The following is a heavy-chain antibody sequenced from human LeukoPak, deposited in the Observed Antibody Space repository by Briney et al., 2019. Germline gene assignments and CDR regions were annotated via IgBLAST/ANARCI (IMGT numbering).Heavy chain of an antibody. D-gene: IGHD3-22*01. CDR1: GYTFTGYY. Sequence: ASVKVSCKASGYTFTGYYMHWVRQAPGQGLEWMGWINPNSGGTNYAQKFQGRVTMTRDTSISTAYMELSRLRSDDTAVYYCARDYYDSSGYYYGRTMFDYWGQGTLVTVSS. V-gene: IGHV1-2*02. J-gene: IGHJ4*02. CDR3: ARDYYDSSGYYYGRTMFDY. CDR2: INPNSGGT.